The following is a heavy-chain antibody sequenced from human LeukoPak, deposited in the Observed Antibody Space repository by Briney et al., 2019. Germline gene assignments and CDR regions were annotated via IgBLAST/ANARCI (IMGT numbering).Heavy chain of an antibody. CDR3: ARVLPYSYYSMDV. V-gene: IGHV6-1*01. CDR2: TYYRSKWYN. Sequence: SQTLSLTCAISGDSFSSNSAAWNWIRQSPSGGLEWLGRTYYRSKWYNDYALSVKSRITINPDTAKNQFSLQLNSVTPEDTAVYYCARVLPYSYYSMDVWGPGTTVTVSS. J-gene: IGHJ6*02. CDR1: GDSFSSNSAA.